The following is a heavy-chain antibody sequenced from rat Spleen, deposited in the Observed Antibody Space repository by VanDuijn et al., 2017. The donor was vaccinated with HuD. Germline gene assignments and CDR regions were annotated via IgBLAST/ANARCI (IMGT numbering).Heavy chain of an antibody. CDR2: ISYDGSST. J-gene: IGHJ1*01. V-gene: IGHV5-29*01. CDR1: GFTFSDYY. Sequence: EVQLVEPDGGLVQPGRSLKLSCAASGFTFSDYYMAWVRQAPTKGLEWVATISYDGSSTYYRDSVKGRFTISRDNAKSTLYLQMDSLRSEDTATYYCARRGLYWYFDFWGPGTMVTVSS. CDR3: ARRGLYWYFDF.